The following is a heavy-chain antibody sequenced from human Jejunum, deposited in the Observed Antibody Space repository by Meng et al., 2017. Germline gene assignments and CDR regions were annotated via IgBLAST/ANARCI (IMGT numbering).Heavy chain of an antibody. D-gene: IGHD3-10*01. V-gene: IGHV3-74*01. CDR3: ARDSYGSGSVIDS. J-gene: IGHJ4*02. Sequence: GESLKISCAASGCTCSSYWMHWVRQAPGKGLVWVSRINPDGSATSYAHSVKGRFTISRDNAKNTLYLQMSNLRAEDTALFYCARDSYGSGSVIDSWGQGTLVTVSS. CDR2: INPDGSAT. CDR1: GCTCSSYW.